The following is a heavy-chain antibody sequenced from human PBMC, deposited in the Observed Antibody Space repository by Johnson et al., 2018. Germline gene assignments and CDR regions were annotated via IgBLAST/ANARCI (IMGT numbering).Heavy chain of an antibody. D-gene: IGHD5-24*01. Sequence: QVQLVESGGGLVQPGGSLRVSCTASGFTFSSYWMSWVRQAPGKGLEWVAVISYDGSNKYYADSVKGRFTISRDNSKNTLYLQSKSLRAGDTSVYYCAKDPRDYYYYYGMDVWGQVTTVTVSS. J-gene: IGHJ6*02. CDR1: GFTFSSYW. CDR2: ISYDGSNK. V-gene: IGHV3-30*18. CDR3: AKDPRDYYYYYGMDV.